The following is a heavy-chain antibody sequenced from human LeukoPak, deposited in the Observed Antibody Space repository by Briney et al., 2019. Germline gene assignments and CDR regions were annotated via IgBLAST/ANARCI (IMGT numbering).Heavy chain of an antibody. V-gene: IGHV1-18*04. CDR3: ARDYDILTGYIAFDI. Sequence: ASVKVSCKASGYTFTSYGISWGRQAPGQGLEWMGWISAYNGNTNYAQKLQGRVTMTTDTSTSTAYMELRSLRSDDTAVYYCARDYDILTGYIAFDIWGQGTMVTVSS. J-gene: IGHJ3*02. D-gene: IGHD3-9*01. CDR2: ISAYNGNT. CDR1: GYTFTSYG.